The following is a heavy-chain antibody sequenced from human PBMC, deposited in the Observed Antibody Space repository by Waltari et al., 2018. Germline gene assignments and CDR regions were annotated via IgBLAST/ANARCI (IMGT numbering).Heavy chain of an antibody. V-gene: IGHV4-39*07. CDR2: IYYSGST. CDR3: ARASVEMATISSFDY. CDR1: GGSISSSRYY. D-gene: IGHD5-12*01. J-gene: IGHJ4*02. Sequence: QLQLQESGPGLVKPSETLSLTCTVSGGSISSSRYYWGWIRQPPGKGLEWIGSIYYSGSTYYNPSLKSRVTISVDTSKNQFSLKLSSVTAADTAVYYCARASVEMATISSFDYWGQGTLVTVSS.